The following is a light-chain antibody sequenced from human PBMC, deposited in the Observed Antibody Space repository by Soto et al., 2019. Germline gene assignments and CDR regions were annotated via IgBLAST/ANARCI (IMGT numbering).Light chain of an antibody. CDR3: QHYGSSPPWT. J-gene: IGKJ1*01. Sequence: DIVLTQSPATLSLSPGDRATLSCRASQTVGSSYLAWYQQKPGQAPRLFIYGASSRATGVPDRISGSGSGTDFTLTSSRLEPEDFAVYYCQHYGSSPPWTFGQGTKVDFK. CDR1: QTVGSSY. V-gene: IGKV3-20*01. CDR2: GAS.